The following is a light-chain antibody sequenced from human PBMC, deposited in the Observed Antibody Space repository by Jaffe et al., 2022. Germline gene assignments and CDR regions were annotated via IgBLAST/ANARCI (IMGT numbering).Light chain of an antibody. V-gene: IGKV1-17*03. CDR2: ASS. J-gene: IGKJ4*01. CDR1: QGITSY. Sequence: DIQMTQSPSAMSASVGDRVTITCRASQGITSYLAWFQQKPGQVPKRLIYASSNLQSGVPSRFSGSGSGTEFTLTISNLQPEDIATYYCLQHNFYPLTFGGGTKVEIK. CDR3: LQHNFYPLT.